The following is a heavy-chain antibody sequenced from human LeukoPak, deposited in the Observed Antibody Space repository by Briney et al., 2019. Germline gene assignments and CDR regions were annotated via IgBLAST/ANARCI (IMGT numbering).Heavy chain of an antibody. CDR1: GFTFSSYG. D-gene: IGHD3-22*01. V-gene: IGHV3-33*01. CDR3: ARPSGSGSPHHNWFDP. Sequence: GGSLRLSCAASGFTFSSYGMHWVRQAPGKGLEWVAVIWYDGNDKYYAGSVKGRFTISRDNSKNTVYLQMNSLRAEDTAVYSCARPSGSGSPHHNWFDPWGQGTLVTVSS. J-gene: IGHJ5*02. CDR2: IWYDGNDK.